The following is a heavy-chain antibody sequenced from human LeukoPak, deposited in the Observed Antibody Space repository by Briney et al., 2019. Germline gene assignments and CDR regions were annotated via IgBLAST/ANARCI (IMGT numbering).Heavy chain of an antibody. V-gene: IGHV1-69*13. CDR3: ARGYACDY. D-gene: IGHD3-16*01. CDR1: GGAFSRYT. J-gene: IGHJ4*02. CDR2: ISHLFGSA. Sequence: ASVKVSCKASGGAFSRYTINWVRQAPGQGLEWLGGISHLFGSANYAQNFQGRVTITADESTSTAYMELSSLRSDDTAIYYCARGYACDYWGQGTLVTVSS.